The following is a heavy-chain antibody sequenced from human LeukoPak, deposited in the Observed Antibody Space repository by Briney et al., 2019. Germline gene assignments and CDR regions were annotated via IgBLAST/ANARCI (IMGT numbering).Heavy chain of an antibody. V-gene: IGHV3-30*18. CDR1: GFTFSSYG. D-gene: IGHD3-3*01. J-gene: IGHJ4*02. Sequence: PGRSLRLSCAASGFTFSSYGMHWVRQAPGKGLEWVAVISYDGSNKYYADSVKGRFTISRDNSKNTLYLQMNSLRAEDTAVYYCAKEGYDFWSGYCVDYWGQGTLVTVSS. CDR2: ISYDGSNK. CDR3: AKEGYDFWSGYCVDY.